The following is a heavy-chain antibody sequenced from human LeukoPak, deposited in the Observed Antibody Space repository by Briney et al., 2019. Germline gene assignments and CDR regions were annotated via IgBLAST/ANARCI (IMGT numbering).Heavy chain of an antibody. D-gene: IGHD3-9*01. Sequence: SETLSLTCTVSGGSISSGGYYWSWIRQHPGKGLEWIGYIYYSGSTYYNPSLKSRVTISVDTSKNQFSLKLSSVTAADTAVYYCARGSLRGDIHYWGQGTLVTVSS. CDR1: GGSISSGGYY. J-gene: IGHJ4*02. V-gene: IGHV4-31*03. CDR3: ARGSLRGDIHY. CDR2: IYYSGST.